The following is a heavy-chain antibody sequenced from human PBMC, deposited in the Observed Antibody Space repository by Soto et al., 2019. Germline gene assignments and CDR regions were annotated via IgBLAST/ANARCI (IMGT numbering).Heavy chain of an antibody. CDR1: GYTLTELS. D-gene: IGHD2-8*01. CDR2: FDPEDGET. V-gene: IGHV1-24*01. J-gene: IGHJ4*02. Sequence: ASVKVSCKVSGYTLTELSMHWVRQAPGKGLEWMGGFDPEDGETIYAQKFQGRVTMTEDTSTDTAYMELSSLRSEDTAMYYCATVMPGYCTNGVCYTGFDYWGQGTLVTVSS. CDR3: ATVMPGYCTNGVCYTGFDY.